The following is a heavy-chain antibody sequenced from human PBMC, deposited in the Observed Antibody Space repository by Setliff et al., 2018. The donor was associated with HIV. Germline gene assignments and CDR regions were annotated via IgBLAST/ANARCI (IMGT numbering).Heavy chain of an antibody. Sequence: GASVKVSCKASGYTFTNYAMHWVRQAPGQRLEWMGWINACNGDTKYSQKFQGRVTFTWDTSASTAYMELSSLRSEDTALYYCARDSGDDYSDYYYYGMDVWGQGTTVTVS. CDR3: ARDSGDDYSDYYYYGMDV. CDR1: GYTFTNYA. J-gene: IGHJ6*02. CDR2: INACNGDT. D-gene: IGHD4-4*01. V-gene: IGHV1-3*01.